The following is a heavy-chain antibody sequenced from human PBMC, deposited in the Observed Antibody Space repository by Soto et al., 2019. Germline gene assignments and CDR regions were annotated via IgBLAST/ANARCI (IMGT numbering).Heavy chain of an antibody. CDR1: GFTFTTSG. V-gene: IGHV3-30*18. J-gene: IGHJ6*02. Sequence: QVRLVESEGGVVQPGRSLRLSCAASGFTFTTSGMHWVRQAPGKGLEWVTFISYDGSHTDSADSVKGRFTISRDNSKNTVDLQMNSLRPEDTAVYYCAKPRLGPGRDYNYYGLDVWGQGTTVTVSS. CDR3: AKPRLGPGRDYNYYGLDV. CDR2: ISYDGSHT. D-gene: IGHD2-21*01.